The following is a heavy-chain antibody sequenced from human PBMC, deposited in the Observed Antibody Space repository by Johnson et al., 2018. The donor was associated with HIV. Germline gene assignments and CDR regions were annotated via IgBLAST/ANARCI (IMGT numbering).Heavy chain of an antibody. D-gene: IGHD6-13*01. CDR2: ISYDGSNR. J-gene: IGHJ3*02. V-gene: IGHV3-30*18. CDR1: GFTFSRYD. Sequence: LVESGGGVVQPGRSLRLSCAASGFTFSRYDMHWVRQAPGKGLEWGAIISYDGSNRYYADSVKGRFTISRDNSKNTLFLQMNSLRVEDTAVYYCAKEGNFSSWNPDAFDIWGQGTMVTVSS. CDR3: AKEGNFSSWNPDAFDI.